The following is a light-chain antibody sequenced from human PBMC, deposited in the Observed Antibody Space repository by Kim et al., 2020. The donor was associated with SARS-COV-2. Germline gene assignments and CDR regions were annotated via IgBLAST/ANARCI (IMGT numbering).Light chain of an antibody. CDR1: SLRSYY. Sequence: SSELTQDPAVSVALGQTVRITCQGDSLRSYYASWYQQKPGQAPVLVIYGKNNRPSGIPDRFSGSISGNTASLTITGAQAEDEADYYCNSRDSSGSHLVFG. CDR2: GKN. CDR3: NSRDSSGSHLV. V-gene: IGLV3-19*01. J-gene: IGLJ2*01.